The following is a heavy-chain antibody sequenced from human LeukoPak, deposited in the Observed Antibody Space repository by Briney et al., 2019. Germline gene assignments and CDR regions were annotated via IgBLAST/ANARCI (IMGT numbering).Heavy chain of an antibody. Sequence: WGSLRLSCAASGFTFSSYAMHWVRQAPAKGLEWVAVISYDGSNKYYADSVKGRFTISRDNSKNTLYLQMNSLRAEDTAVYYCARGLIGATAAYYDFWSGYYPTQSEGGLDYWGQGTLVTVSS. CDR3: ARGLIGATAAYYDFWSGYYPTQSEGGLDY. D-gene: IGHD3-3*01. CDR1: GFTFSSYA. J-gene: IGHJ4*02. V-gene: IGHV3-30-3*01. CDR2: ISYDGSNK.